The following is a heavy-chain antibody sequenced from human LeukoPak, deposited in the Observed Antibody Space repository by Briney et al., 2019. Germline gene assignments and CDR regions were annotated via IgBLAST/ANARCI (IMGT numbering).Heavy chain of an antibody. CDR3: ARGGNWFDP. CDR2: ISSSGGTI. V-gene: IGHV3-48*03. J-gene: IGHJ5*02. Sequence: GGSLRLSCAASGFTFSSYEMNWVRQAPGKGLECVSYISSSGGTISYADSVKGRFTISRDNAKDALYLQMNSLRAEDTANYYCARGGNWFDPWGQGTLVTVSS. CDR1: GFTFSSYE. D-gene: IGHD3-16*01.